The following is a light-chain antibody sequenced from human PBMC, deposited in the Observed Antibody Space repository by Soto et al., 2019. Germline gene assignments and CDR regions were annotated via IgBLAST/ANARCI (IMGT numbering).Light chain of an antibody. J-gene: IGKJ5*01. CDR3: QQYNDWPIT. CDR1: QSVGDN. V-gene: IGKV3-15*01. Sequence: EVVMTQSPATLSVSPGERVILSCRSSQSVGDNLAWLQQKPGQGPRLLIYGASTRATGIPARFSGSGSETEFTLTISRLRSEDSAVYLCQQYNDWPITFGQGIRLDI. CDR2: GAS.